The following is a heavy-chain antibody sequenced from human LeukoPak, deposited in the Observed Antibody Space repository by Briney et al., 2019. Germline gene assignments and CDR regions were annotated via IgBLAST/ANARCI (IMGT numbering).Heavy chain of an antibody. CDR3: ARVSYYYDSSGYQLGAFDI. CDR2: IIPILGIA. Sequence: GASVTVSCTASGGTFSIYAISWVRQAPGQGLEWLGRIIPILGIANYAQKVQGRVTITADKSTSTAYMELSSLRSEDTAVYYCARVSYYYDSSGYQLGAFDIWGQGTMVTVSS. J-gene: IGHJ3*02. D-gene: IGHD3-22*01. V-gene: IGHV1-69*04. CDR1: GGTFSIYA.